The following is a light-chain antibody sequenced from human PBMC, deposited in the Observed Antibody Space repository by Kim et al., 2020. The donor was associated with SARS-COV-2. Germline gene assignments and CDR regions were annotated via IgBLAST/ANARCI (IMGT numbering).Light chain of an antibody. Sequence: SYELTQPPSVSVSPGQTASITCSGDKLGDKYACWYQQKPCQSPVLVIYQDSKRPSGIPERFSGSNSGNTATLTISGTQAMDEADYYCQAWDSSTPVVFGGGTQLTVL. CDR2: QDS. CDR3: QAWDSSTPVV. J-gene: IGLJ2*01. V-gene: IGLV3-1*01. CDR1: KLGDKY.